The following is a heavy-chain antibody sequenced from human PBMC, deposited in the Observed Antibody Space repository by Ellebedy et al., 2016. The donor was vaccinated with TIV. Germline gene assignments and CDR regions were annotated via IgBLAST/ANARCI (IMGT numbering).Heavy chain of an antibody. CDR2: IGYDETEK. Sequence: GESLKISCAAPGFGFDGYGMHWIRQTPDKGLEWLTFIGYDETEKYYADSVKGRFTISRDNSKNTLFLQMNSLRVDDTVVYFCAKVPGYGKTAYLYHFDYWGQGALVTVSP. J-gene: IGHJ4*02. CDR1: GFGFDGYG. V-gene: IGHV3-30*02. CDR3: AKVPGYGKTAYLYHFDY. D-gene: IGHD2-15*01.